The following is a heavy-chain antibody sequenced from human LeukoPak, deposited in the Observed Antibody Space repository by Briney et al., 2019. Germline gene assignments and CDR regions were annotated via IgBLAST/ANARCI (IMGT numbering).Heavy chain of an antibody. V-gene: IGHV1-8*01. CDR3: ARGREVVTRLDY. J-gene: IGHJ4*02. CDR2: MNPNSGNT. Sequence: GASVKVSCKASGYTFTSYDINWVRQATGQGLEWMGWMNPNSGNTGYAQKFQGRVTMTRNTSISTAYMELSSLRSEDTAVYNCARGREVVTRLDYWGQGTLVTVSS. D-gene: IGHD4-23*01. CDR1: GYTFTSYD.